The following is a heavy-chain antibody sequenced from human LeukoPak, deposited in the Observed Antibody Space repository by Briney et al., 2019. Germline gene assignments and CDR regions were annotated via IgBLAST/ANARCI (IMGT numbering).Heavy chain of an antibody. Sequence: SVKVLCKSSGYTFTNYYIHWVRQSPGQGREWMGIINAGGGSTTYVQTFQGRVTMTRDTSTRTVYMELSSLRSEDTAVYYCARGSNWNDLYYYYGMDVWGQGTTVTVSS. CDR3: ARGSNWNDLYYYYGMDV. V-gene: IGHV1-46*01. CDR1: GYTFTNYY. D-gene: IGHD1-1*01. J-gene: IGHJ6*02. CDR2: INAGGGST.